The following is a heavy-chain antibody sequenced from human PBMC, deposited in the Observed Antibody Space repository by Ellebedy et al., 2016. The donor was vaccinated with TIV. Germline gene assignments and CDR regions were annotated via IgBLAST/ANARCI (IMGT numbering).Heavy chain of an antibody. CDR3: ARDRITIFGVVILSYGMNV. D-gene: IGHD3-3*01. V-gene: IGHV1-69*04. J-gene: IGHJ6*02. Sequence: SVKVSCKASGGPFSSYAISWVRQAPGQGLEWMGRIIPILGIANYAQKFQGRVTITADKSTSTAYMELSSLRSEDTAVYYCARDRITIFGVVILSYGMNVWGQGTTVTVSS. CDR1: GGPFSSYA. CDR2: IIPILGIA.